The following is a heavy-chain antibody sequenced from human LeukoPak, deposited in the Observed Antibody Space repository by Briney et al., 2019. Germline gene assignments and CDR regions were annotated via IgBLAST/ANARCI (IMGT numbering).Heavy chain of an antibody. CDR2: ISAYSGGT. D-gene: IGHD3-16*01. J-gene: IGHJ3*02. CDR3: ASLGGDDAFDI. Sequence: ASVKVSCKASGYTFTSYGISWVRQAPGQGLEWMGWISAYSGGTNYAQKFQGRVTMTRDTSISTAYMELSRLRSDDTAVYYCASLGGDDAFDIWGQGTMVTVSS. V-gene: IGHV1-2*02. CDR1: GYTFTSYG.